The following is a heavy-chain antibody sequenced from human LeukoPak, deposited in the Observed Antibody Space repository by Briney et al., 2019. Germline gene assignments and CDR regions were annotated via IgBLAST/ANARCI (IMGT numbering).Heavy chain of an antibody. CDR3: ARDGNVERPYDS. CDR2: IHPSGSS. CDR1: GGSISGYF. V-gene: IGHV4-4*07. Sequence: SETLSLTCTVSGGSISGYFWSWIRQPAGKGLEWIGRIHPSGSSNYNPSLKSRLTMSVDTSKNQFSLNLGSVTAADTAVYFCARDGNVERPYDSWGQGTLVTVSP. J-gene: IGHJ4*02. D-gene: IGHD1-26*01.